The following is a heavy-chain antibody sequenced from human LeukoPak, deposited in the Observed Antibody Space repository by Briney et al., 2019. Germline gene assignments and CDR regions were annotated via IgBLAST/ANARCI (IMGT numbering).Heavy chain of an antibody. D-gene: IGHD3-22*01. CDR2: IIPIFGTA. J-gene: IGHJ4*02. CDR1: GGTFSSYA. V-gene: IGHV1-69*06. Sequence: GASVKVSCKASGGTFSSYAISWVRQAPGQGLEWTGGIIPIFGTANYAQKFQGRVTITADKSTSTAYMELSSLRSEDTAVYYCARDRRYYDSSGYRYYFDYWGQGTLVTVSS. CDR3: ARDRRYYDSSGYRYYFDY.